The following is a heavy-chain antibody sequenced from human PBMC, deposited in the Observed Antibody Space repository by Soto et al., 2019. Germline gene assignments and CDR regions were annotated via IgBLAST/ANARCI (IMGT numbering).Heavy chain of an antibody. CDR1: GGSISGSSYY. V-gene: IGHV4-39*01. CDR3: ARHSSKYDSTVRTFDY. CDR2: ISYSTNT. J-gene: IGHJ4*02. D-gene: IGHD3-10*01. Sequence: SETLSLTCTVSGGSISGSSYYWAWVRQPPGKGLEWIASISYSTNTYNNPSLKSRVIISVDTSKNQFSLQLTSVTAADTAVYYCARHSSKYDSTVRTFDYWGQGILVTVSS.